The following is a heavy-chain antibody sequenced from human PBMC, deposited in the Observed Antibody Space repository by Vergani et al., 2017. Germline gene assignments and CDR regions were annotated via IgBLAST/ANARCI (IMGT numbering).Heavy chain of an antibody. CDR3: ARFKWHDIDY. CDR2: IFYSGST. D-gene: IGHD1-20*01. V-gene: IGHV4-30-4*01. J-gene: IGHJ4*02. CDR1: GDSMNSDDFY. Sequence: QVQLQESGPGLLKPSQTLSLTCTVSGDSMNSDDFYWSWIRQPPGKGLEWIGNIFYSGSTYYNPSLKSRLTLSVALSKNLFSLKLNSVTAADSAVYYCARFKWHDIDYWGQGTLVTVSS.